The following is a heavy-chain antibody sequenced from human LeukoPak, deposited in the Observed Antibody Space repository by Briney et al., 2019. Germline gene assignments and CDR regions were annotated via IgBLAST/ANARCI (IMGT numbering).Heavy chain of an antibody. CDR2: INHSGST. J-gene: IGHJ1*01. CDR1: GGSFSGYY. D-gene: IGHD5-18*01. CDR3: ARGRGYSYGSSYFQH. Sequence: PSETLSLTCAVYGGSFSGYYWSWIRQPPGKGLEWIGEINHSGSTNYNPSLKSRVTISVDTSKNQFSLKLSSVTAADTAVYYCARGRGYSYGSSYFQHWGQGTLVTVSS. V-gene: IGHV4-34*01.